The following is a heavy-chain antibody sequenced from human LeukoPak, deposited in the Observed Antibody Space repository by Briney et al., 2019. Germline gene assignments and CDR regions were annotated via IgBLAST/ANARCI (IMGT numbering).Heavy chain of an antibody. CDR1: GGSFSGYY. Sequence: SETLSLTCAVYGGSFSGYYWSWIRQPPGKGLEWIGEINHSGSTNYNPSLKSRVTISVDTFKNQFSLKLSSVTAAATAVYYCARIPRFGVVNACWGQGNLVTVSS. CDR2: INHSGST. D-gene: IGHD3-3*01. J-gene: IGHJ4*02. V-gene: IGHV4-34*01. CDR3: ARIPRFGVVNAC.